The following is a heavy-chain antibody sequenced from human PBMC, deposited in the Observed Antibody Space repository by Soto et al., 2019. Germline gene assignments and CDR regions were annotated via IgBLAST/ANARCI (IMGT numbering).Heavy chain of an antibody. CDR2: IYWDDDK. D-gene: IGHD2-2*01. V-gene: IGHV2-5*02. CDR3: ARSKGVAVQPASEFNYYYVMDV. CDR1: GFSLSTSGVG. J-gene: IGHJ6*02. Sequence: SGPTLVNPTQTLTLTCTFSGFSLSTSGVGVGWIRQPPGKALEWLALIYWDDDKRYSPSLRSRLTITKDTSKNQVVLTVTNMDPVYTDTYYLARSKGVAVQPASEFNYYYVMDVLVQVTTVTVSS.